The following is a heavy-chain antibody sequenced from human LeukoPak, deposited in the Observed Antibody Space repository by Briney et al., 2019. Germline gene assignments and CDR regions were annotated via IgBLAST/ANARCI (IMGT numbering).Heavy chain of an antibody. CDR3: ARANTAQAYCYGMDV. V-gene: IGHV4-59*01. J-gene: IGHJ6*02. Sequence: PSETLSLTCTVSGGSISSYYWSWIRQPPGKGLEWIGYIYYSGSTNYNPSLKSRVTISVHTSKNQFYLKLSSVTAADTAVYYCARANTAQAYCYGMDVWGQGTTVTVSS. CDR2: IYYSGST. D-gene: IGHD5-18*01. CDR1: GGSISSYY.